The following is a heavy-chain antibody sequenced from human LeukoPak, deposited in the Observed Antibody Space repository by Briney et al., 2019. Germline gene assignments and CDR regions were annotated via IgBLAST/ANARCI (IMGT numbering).Heavy chain of an antibody. V-gene: IGHV3-7*01. J-gene: IGHJ4*02. D-gene: IGHD5-18*01. CDR2: IKYDGDEE. Sequence: GGSLRLSCAASGFTFSDYWMSWMRQAPGKGLEWVANIKYDGDEEYYVDSVKGRFTISRDNAKNSLYLQMNSLRAEDTAVYYCARDQYSYGFDYWGQGTLVTVSS. CDR3: ARDQYSYGFDY. CDR1: GFTFSDYW.